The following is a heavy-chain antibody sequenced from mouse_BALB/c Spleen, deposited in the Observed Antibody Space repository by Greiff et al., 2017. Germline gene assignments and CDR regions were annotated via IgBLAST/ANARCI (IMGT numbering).Heavy chain of an antibody. CDR3: AREGRNYYLDY. CDR1: GFTFSSFG. V-gene: IGHV5-17*02. Sequence: EVKVEESGGGLVQPGGSRKLSCAASGFTFSSFGMHWVRQAPEKGLEWVAYISSGSSTIYYADTVKGRFTISRDNPKNTLFLQMSSLRSEDTAMYYCAREGRNYYLDYWGQGTTLTVSS. J-gene: IGHJ2*01. CDR2: ISSGSSTI. D-gene: IGHD2-1*01.